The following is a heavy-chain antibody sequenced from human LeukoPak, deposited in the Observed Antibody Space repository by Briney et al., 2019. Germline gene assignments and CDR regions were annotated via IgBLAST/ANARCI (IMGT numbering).Heavy chain of an antibody. CDR2: IGTAGDT. V-gene: IGHV3-13*04. CDR3: ARGWSFDL. CDR1: GFTFSSYD. Sequence: GGSLRLSCAASGFTFSSYDMHWVRQPTGKGLEWVSAIGTAGDTYYPGSVKGRFTISRENAKNSLYLQVDSLRAGDTAVYYCARGWSFDLWGRGTLVTVSS. J-gene: IGHJ2*01.